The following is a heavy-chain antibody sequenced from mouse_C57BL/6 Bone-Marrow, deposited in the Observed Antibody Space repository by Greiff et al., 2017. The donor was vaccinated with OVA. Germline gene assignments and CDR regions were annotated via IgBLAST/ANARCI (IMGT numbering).Heavy chain of an antibody. Sequence: EVQLQQSGPGLVKPSQSLSLTCSVTGYSITSGYSWNWIRQFPGNKLEWMGYISYDGSNNYNPSLKNRISITRDTSKNQFFLKLNSVTTEDTATYYCARDRRSYAMDYWGQGTSVTVSS. V-gene: IGHV3-6*01. CDR2: ISYDGSN. CDR1: GYSITSGYS. CDR3: ARDRRSYAMDY. J-gene: IGHJ4*01.